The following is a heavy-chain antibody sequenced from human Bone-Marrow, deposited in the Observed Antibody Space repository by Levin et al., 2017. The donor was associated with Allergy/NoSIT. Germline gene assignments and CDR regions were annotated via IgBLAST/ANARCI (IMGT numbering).Heavy chain of an antibody. V-gene: IGHV3-21*01. Sequence: PGGSLRLSCAGSRFIFRNYTLNWVRQAPGKGLEWVSSITSSGSHIFYADSVKGRFTISRDNAKNSLNLQMNSLRAEDTAVYYCASVLQHLGLDYYYYYGLDVWGQGTTVTVSS. J-gene: IGHJ6*02. CDR3: ASVLQHLGLDYYYYYGLDV. CDR2: ITSSGSHI. D-gene: IGHD6-13*01. CDR1: RFIFRNYT.